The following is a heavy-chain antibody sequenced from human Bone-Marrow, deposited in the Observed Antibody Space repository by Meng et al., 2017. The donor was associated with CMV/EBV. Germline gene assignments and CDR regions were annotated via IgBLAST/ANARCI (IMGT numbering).Heavy chain of an antibody. Sequence: GESLKISCAASGFTFDDYAMHWVRQAPGKGLEWVSLISWDGGSTYYADSVKGRFTISRDNSKNSLYLQMNSLRAEDTALYYCAKGGLDTAMVTGGYFDYWGQGTLVTGSS. J-gene: IGHJ4*02. CDR2: ISWDGGST. CDR1: GFTFDDYA. V-gene: IGHV3-43D*03. CDR3: AKGGLDTAMVTGGYFDY. D-gene: IGHD5-18*01.